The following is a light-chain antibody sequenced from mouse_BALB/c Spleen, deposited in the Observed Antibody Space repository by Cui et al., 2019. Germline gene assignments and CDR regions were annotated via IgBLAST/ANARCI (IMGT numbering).Light chain of an antibody. CDR2: LAS. CDR1: QNVRTA. J-gene: IGKJ4*01. CDR3: LQHWNYPLT. V-gene: IGKV6-14*01. Sequence: DIVMTQSQKFMSTSVGDRVSITCKASQNVRTAVAWYQQKPGQSPKALIYLASNRHTGVPDRFTGSGSVTDFTLTISNVQSEDLADYFCLQHWNYPLTFGSGTKLEIK.